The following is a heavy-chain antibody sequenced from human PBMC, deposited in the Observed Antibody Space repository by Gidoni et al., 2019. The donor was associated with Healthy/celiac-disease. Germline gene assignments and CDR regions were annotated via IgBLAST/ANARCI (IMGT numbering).Heavy chain of an antibody. J-gene: IGHJ5*02. D-gene: IGHD3-9*01. CDR2: IYYSGST. CDR3: ARHSIYYDILTGYPAVGNWFDP. CDR1: GGSISSSSYY. V-gene: IGHV4-39*01. Sequence: QLQLQESGPGLVKPSETLSLTCTVSGGSISSSSYYWGWIRQPPGKGLEWIGSIYYSGSTYYNPSLKSRVTISVDTSKNQFSLKLSSVTAADTAVYYCARHSIYYDILTGYPAVGNWFDPWGQGTLVTVSS.